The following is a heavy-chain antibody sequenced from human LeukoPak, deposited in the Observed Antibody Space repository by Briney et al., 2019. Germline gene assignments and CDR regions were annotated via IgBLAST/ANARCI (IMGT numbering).Heavy chain of an antibody. CDR1: GGTFSSYA. V-gene: IGHV1-69*05. Sequence: SSVKVSCKASGGTFSSYAISWLRQAPGQGLEWMGRIIPIFGTASYAQKFQGRVTITTDESTSTAYMELSSLRSEDTAVYYCARDQTPKVETYSSSWYGVAFDIWGQGTMVTVSS. CDR2: IIPIFGTA. D-gene: IGHD6-13*01. J-gene: IGHJ3*02. CDR3: ARDQTPKVETYSSSWYGVAFDI.